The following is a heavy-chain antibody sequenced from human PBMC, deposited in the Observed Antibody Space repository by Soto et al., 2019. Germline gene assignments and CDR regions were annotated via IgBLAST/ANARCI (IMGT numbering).Heavy chain of an antibody. J-gene: IGHJ4*02. D-gene: IGHD3-16*02. CDR2: ISAYNGNT. CDR1: GYTFTSYG. V-gene: IGHV1-18*01. CDR3: ARGSRVRVGELSFRGFDY. Sequence: ASVKVSCKASGYTFTSYGISWVRQAPGQGLEWMGWISAYNGNTNYAQKLQGRVTMTTDTSTSTAYMELRSLRSDDTAVYYCARGSRVRVGELSFRGFDYWGQGTLVTVSS.